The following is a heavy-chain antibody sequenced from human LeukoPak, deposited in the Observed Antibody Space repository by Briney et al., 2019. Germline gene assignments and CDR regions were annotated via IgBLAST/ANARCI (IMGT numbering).Heavy chain of an antibody. D-gene: IGHD3-3*02. CDR2: ISYDGTKK. V-gene: IGHV3-30*03. CDR3: ARVNTIFGVDIVSLGAEFEF. Sequence: GGSLRLSCGASGFTFSTYAMHWVRQAPGKGLECVSVISYDGTKKEYADSVKGRSTISRDNSNDTLYLQMNSLRPEDTALYYCARVNTIFGVDIVSLGAEFEFWGQGTLVTVSS. J-gene: IGHJ4*02. CDR1: GFTFSTYA.